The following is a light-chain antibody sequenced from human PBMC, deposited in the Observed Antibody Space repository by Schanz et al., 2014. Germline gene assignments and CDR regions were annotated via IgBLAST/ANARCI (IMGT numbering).Light chain of an antibody. CDR2: WAS. CDR1: QSVLYSSNNKNY. J-gene: IGKJ4*01. V-gene: IGKV4-1*01. CDR3: QQYYGYPLT. Sequence: DIVMTQSPDSLAVSLGERATIHCKSSQSVLYSSNNKNYLAWYQQKPGQAPKLLIYWASTRDSGVPDRFSGSGSGTDFSLTISSLQAEDVAVYYCQQYYGYPLTFGGGTKVEIK.